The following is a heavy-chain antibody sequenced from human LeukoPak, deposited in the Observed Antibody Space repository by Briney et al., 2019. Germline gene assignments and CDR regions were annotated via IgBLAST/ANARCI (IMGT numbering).Heavy chain of an antibody. CDR3: ARGSKAAPGTFDY. J-gene: IGHJ4*02. CDR1: GGSISSYY. CDR2: IYYTGST. Sequence: SETLSLTCTVSGGSISSYYWSWIRQPPGKGLGWIGYIYYTGSTDYNPSLKSRVAISVDTSKNQFSLKLSSVTAADTAVYYCARGSKAAPGTFDYWGQGTLVTVSS. V-gene: IGHV4-59*01. D-gene: IGHD6-13*01.